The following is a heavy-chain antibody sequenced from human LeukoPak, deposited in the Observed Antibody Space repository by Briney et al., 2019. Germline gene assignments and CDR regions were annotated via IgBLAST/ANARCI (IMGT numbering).Heavy chain of an antibody. CDR3: ARHGYSTNLDWTPIDY. J-gene: IGHJ4*02. CDR1: GGSFSGYY. V-gene: IGHV4-34*01. CDR2: INHSGST. D-gene: IGHD6-13*01. Sequence: PSETLSLTCAVYGGSFSGYYWSWIRQPPGKGLEWIGEINHSGSTNYNPSLKSRVTISVDTSKNQFSLNLNSVTAADTAVYYCARHGYSTNLDWTPIDYWGQGILVTVSS.